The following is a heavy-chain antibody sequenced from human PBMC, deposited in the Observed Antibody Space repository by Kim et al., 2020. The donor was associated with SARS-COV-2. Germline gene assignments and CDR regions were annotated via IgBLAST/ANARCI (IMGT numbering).Heavy chain of an antibody. Sequence: SETLSLTCTVSGGSISSSSYYWGWIRQPPGKGLEWIGSIYYSGSTYYNPSLKSRVTISVDTSKNQFSLKLSSVTAADTAVYYCARDSYNWNRYDYWGQGTLVTVSS. J-gene: IGHJ4*02. V-gene: IGHV4-39*07. CDR3: ARDSYNWNRYDY. CDR2: IYYSGST. CDR1: GGSISSSSYY. D-gene: IGHD1-20*01.